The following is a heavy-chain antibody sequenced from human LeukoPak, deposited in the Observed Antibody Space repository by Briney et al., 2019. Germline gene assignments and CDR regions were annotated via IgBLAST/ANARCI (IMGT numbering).Heavy chain of an antibody. CDR1: GGSISSSSYY. J-gene: IGHJ3*02. D-gene: IGHD3-22*01. Sequence: PSETLSLTCTVSGGSISSSSYYWGWIRQPPGKGLEWIGSIYYSGSTYYNPSLKSRVTISVDTSKNQFSLKLSSVTAADTAVYYCAKRYYDSSGYLAGAFDIWGQGTMVTVSS. V-gene: IGHV4-39*01. CDR2: IYYSGST. CDR3: AKRYYDSSGYLAGAFDI.